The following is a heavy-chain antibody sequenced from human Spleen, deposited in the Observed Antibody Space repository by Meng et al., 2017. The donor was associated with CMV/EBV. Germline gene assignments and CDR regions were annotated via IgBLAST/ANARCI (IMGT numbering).Heavy chain of an antibody. V-gene: IGHV3-21*04. CDR2: ISSSSSFI. CDR3: ARRIAVAGTSTPHYGMDV. J-gene: IGHJ6*02. Sequence: GESLKISCAASGFTFSVYSMNWVRQAPGKGLEWVSSISSSSSFIYYGDSVKGRFTVSRDNSKNTLCLQMNSLRAEDTAVYYCARRIAVAGTSTPHYGMDVWGQGTTVTVSS. CDR1: GFTFSVYS. D-gene: IGHD6-19*01.